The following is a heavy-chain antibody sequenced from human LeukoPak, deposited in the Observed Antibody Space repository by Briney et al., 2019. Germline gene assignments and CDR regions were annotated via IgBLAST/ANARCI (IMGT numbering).Heavy chain of an antibody. CDR1: GFTFSTYG. CDR2: ISYDGSNK. Sequence: GGSLRLSCAASGFTFSTYGMHWVRQAPGKGLEWVALISYDGSNKYYADSVKGRFTISRDNSKNTLYLQMNSLRADDTAVYYCAKEMVRGVKLGHPWGRGTLVTVSS. V-gene: IGHV3-30*18. D-gene: IGHD3-10*01. CDR3: AKEMVRGVKLGHP. J-gene: IGHJ5*02.